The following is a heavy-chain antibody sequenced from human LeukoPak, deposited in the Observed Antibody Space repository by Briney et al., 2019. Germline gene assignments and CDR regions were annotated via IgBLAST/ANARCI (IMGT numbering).Heavy chain of an antibody. CDR1: GFSANNYW. Sequence: PGGSLRLSCAVSGFSANNYWMSWVRQGPGKGLEWVASIKQDGSEKYYVDSVKGRFTISRDNAKNSLYLQMNSLGVEDTAVYYCARDPGDSDGWYYLDCWGQGTLVTVSS. V-gene: IGHV3-7*01. CDR3: ARDPGDSDGWYYLDC. CDR2: IKQDGSEK. J-gene: IGHJ4*02. D-gene: IGHD6-19*01.